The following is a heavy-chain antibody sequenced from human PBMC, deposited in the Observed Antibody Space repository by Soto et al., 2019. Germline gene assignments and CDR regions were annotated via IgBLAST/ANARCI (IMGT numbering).Heavy chain of an antibody. CDR2: VSGSGAST. V-gene: IGHV3-23*01. J-gene: IGHJ4*02. Sequence: GGSLRLSCAASGFTFSNYAMTWVRQAPGKGLEWVSVVSGSGASTYYADSVKGRFTISRDNSKNTLYLQMNSLRAEDTAVYYCAKYYIDGWYKVDCWGQGTLVTVYS. CDR3: AKYYIDGWYKVDC. CDR1: GFTFSNYA. D-gene: IGHD6-19*01.